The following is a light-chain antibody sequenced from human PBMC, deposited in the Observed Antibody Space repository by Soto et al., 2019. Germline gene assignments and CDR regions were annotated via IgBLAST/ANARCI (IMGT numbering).Light chain of an antibody. V-gene: IGLV2-14*01. CDR2: EVI. CDR3: SSYTSSSTYV. CDR1: SSDVGGYNY. Sequence: QSLLTQTSSVSGSPGQSVTISCTGTSSDVGGYNYVSWYQQHPGKAPKLIIYEVINRPSGVSNRFSGSKSGNTASLTISGLQAQDEADYYWSSYTSSSTYVFGTGTKVTV. J-gene: IGLJ1*01.